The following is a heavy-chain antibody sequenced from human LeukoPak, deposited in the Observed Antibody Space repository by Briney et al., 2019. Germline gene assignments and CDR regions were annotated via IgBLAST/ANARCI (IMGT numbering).Heavy chain of an antibody. V-gene: IGHV4-34*01. D-gene: IGHD3-10*01. CDR3: ARRSVSGSLDG. Sequence: PSETLSLTCAVYGGSFSGYYWSWIRQPPGKGLEWIGEINHSGSTNYNPSLKSRVTISVDTSKNQFSLKLSSVTAADTAVYYCARRSVSGSLDGWGQGTLVTVSS. CDR1: GGSFSGYY. J-gene: IGHJ4*02. CDR2: INHSGST.